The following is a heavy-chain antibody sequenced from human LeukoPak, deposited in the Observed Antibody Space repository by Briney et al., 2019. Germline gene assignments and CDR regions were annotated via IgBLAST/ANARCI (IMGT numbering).Heavy chain of an antibody. V-gene: IGHV4-34*01. CDR3: ARGASYNYYYGMDV. CDR2: INHSGST. J-gene: IGHJ6*02. D-gene: IGHD3-16*01. CDR1: GGSFSGYY. Sequence: SETQSLTCAVYGGSFSGYYWSWIRQPPGKGLEWIGEINHSGSTNYNPSLKSRVTISVDTSKNQFSLKLSSVTAADTAVYYCARGASYNYYYGMDVWGQGTTVTVSS.